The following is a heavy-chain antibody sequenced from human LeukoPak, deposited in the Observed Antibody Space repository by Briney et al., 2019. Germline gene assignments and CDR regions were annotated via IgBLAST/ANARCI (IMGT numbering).Heavy chain of an antibody. V-gene: IGHV4-34*01. CDR2: INHSGST. CDR3: ARVHYDFWSGYYNWFDP. J-gene: IGHJ5*02. Sequence: SETLSLTCAVYGGSFSGYYWSWIRQPPGKGLEWIGEINHSGSTNYNPSLKSRVTISVDTSKNQFSLKLSSVTAADTAVYYCARVHYDFWSGYYNWFDPWGQGTLVVVSS. D-gene: IGHD3-3*01. CDR1: GGSFSGYY.